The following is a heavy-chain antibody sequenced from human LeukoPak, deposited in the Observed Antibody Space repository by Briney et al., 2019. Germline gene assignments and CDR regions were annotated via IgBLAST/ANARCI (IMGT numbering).Heavy chain of an antibody. CDR3: ARGYSSSSNVWFDP. CDR2: IIPIFGTA. J-gene: IGHJ5*02. V-gene: IGHV1-69*05. Sequence: ASVKVSCKASGGTFSSYAISWVRQAPGQGLEWMGGIIPIFGTANYAQKFQGRVTITTDESTSTAYMELSSLRSEDTAVYYCARGYSSSSNVWFDPWGQGTLVTVSS. D-gene: IGHD6-6*01. CDR1: GGTFSSYA.